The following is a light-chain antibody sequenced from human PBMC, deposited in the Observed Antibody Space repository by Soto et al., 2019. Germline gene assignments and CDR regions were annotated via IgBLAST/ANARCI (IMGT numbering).Light chain of an antibody. Sequence: QSVLRQPPSVSGAPGQRVTISCTGSSSNIGAGYDVHWYQQLPGTAPKLLIYGNSNRPSGVPDRFSGSKSGTSASLAITGLQAEDEADYYCQSYDSSLSCWVFGGGTKLTVL. J-gene: IGLJ3*02. CDR3: QSYDSSLSCWV. CDR1: SSNIGAGYD. V-gene: IGLV1-40*01. CDR2: GNS.